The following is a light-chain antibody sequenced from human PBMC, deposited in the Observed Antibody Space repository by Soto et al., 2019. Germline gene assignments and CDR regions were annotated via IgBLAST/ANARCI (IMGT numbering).Light chain of an antibody. CDR3: QPYGSSLFT. J-gene: IGKJ3*01. Sequence: EIVLTQSPGTLSLSPGERSTLSCMASQSVSSYYLAWYQQKPGQAPRVLIYGTSIRASGVTERFSGGGSGTDFTLTITRLEPEDFAVYYCQPYGSSLFTFGPGTKVDIK. V-gene: IGKV3-20*01. CDR1: QSVSSYY. CDR2: GTS.